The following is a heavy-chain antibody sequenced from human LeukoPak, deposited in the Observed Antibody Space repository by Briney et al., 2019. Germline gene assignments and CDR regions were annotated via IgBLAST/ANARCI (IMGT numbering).Heavy chain of an antibody. Sequence: RTSETLSLTCTVSGGSMRNYYWSWIRQPPGKGLEWIGYIYYSGDTNYNPSLKSRVTISVDTSKNQFSLKLSSVTAADTAVYYCARHEAPRYCGGDCQRKTSPFDYWGQGTLVTVSS. V-gene: IGHV4-59*08. CDR1: GGSMRNYY. CDR3: ARHEAPRYCGGDCQRKTSPFDY. J-gene: IGHJ4*02. CDR2: IYYSGDT. D-gene: IGHD2-21*02.